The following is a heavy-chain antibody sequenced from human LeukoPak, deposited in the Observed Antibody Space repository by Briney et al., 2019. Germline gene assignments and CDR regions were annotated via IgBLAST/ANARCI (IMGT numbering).Heavy chain of an antibody. CDR2: IRNDGSGK. CDR1: GFTLSNYA. V-gene: IGHV3-30*02. Sequence: SGGSLRLSCAASGFTLSNYAMHWVRQAPGKGLEWVAFIRNDGSGKSYADSARGRFTISRDNSKNIPYLEMSSLRPEDTAVYYCDCSSTTCYAWGNYWGQGTLVTVSS. D-gene: IGHD2-2*01. CDR3: DCSSTTCYAWGNY. J-gene: IGHJ4*02.